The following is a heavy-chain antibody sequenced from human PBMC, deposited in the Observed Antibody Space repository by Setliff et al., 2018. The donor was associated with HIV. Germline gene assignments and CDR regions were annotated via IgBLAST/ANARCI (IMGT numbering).Heavy chain of an antibody. V-gene: IGHV1-3*04. Sequence: ASVKVSCKASGYSLTNYAMQWVRQAPGQRLEWMGWINSGNGNTKYSQKFQGRVSITRDTSANTAYLQWSSLKASDTAMYYCARHFHYYGSGSYYENNYYYMDVWGKGTTVTVSS. J-gene: IGHJ6*03. CDR2: INSGNGNT. CDR3: ARHFHYYGSGSYYENNYYYMDV. CDR1: GYSLTNYA. D-gene: IGHD3-10*01.